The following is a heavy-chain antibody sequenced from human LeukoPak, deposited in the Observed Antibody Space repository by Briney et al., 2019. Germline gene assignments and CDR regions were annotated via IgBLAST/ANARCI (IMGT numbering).Heavy chain of an antibody. CDR3: AKETSTGDDYGMDV. CDR2: IWYDGSNK. Sequence: GGSLRLSCAASGFTFSSYGMHWVRQAPGRGLEWVAVIWYDGSNKYYADSVKGRFTISRDNSKNTLYLQMNSLRAEDTAIYYCAKETSTGDDYGMDVWGQGTTVTVSS. CDR1: GFTFSSYG. J-gene: IGHJ6*02. V-gene: IGHV3-33*06.